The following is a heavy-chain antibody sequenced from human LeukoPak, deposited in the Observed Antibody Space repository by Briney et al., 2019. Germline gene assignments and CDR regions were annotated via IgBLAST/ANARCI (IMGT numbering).Heavy chain of an antibody. CDR2: FLAAGGGT. D-gene: IGHD1-1*01. J-gene: IGHJ2*01. CDR1: GFTFSNYA. V-gene: IGHV3-23*01. Sequence: GGSLRLSCAASGFTFSNYAMSWVRQAPGKGLEWVSAFLAAGGGTFYADSVKGRFTISRDNSKNTLYLQMNNLRDDDTAVYYCVKDPKLSDWFFALWGRGTLVTVSS. CDR3: VKDPKLSDWFFAL.